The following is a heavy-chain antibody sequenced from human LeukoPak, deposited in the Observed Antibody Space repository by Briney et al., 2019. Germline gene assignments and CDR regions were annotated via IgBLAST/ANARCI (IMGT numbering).Heavy chain of an antibody. D-gene: IGHD6-13*01. V-gene: IGHV3-23*01. CDR2: ISGSGGST. Sequence: GGSLRLSCAASGFTFSSYAMSWVRQAPGKGLEWVSAISGSGGSTYYADSVKGRFTISRDNSKNTLYLQMNSLRAEDTAVYYCAKDLGQQLNYYYYGMDVWGQGTTVIVSS. CDR1: GFTFSSYA. J-gene: IGHJ6*02. CDR3: AKDLGQQLNYYYYGMDV.